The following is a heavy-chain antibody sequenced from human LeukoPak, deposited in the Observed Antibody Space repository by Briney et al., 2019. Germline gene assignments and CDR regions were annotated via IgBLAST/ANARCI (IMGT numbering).Heavy chain of an antibody. J-gene: IGHJ4*02. CDR3: AKGSRAQYYYDSSGYPHDY. V-gene: IGHV3-23*01. CDR1: GFTFSSYA. D-gene: IGHD3-22*01. CDR2: ISGSGGST. Sequence: GGSLRLSCAASGFTFSSYAMSWVRQAPGKGLEWVSAISGSGGSTYYADSVKGRFTISRDNSKNTLFLQMNSLRAEDTAVYYCAKGSRAQYYYDSSGYPHDYWGQGTLVTVSS.